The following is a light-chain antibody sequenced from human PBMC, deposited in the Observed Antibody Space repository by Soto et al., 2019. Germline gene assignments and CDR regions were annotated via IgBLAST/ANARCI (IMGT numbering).Light chain of an antibody. CDR3: SSFTSSITYV. V-gene: IGLV2-14*01. CDR2: EVS. Sequence: QSVLTQPASASGSPGQSITISCTGTSSDIGGYNYVSWYQQHPGKVPKFMIYEVSNRPSGVSDRFSGSKSGNTASLTISGLQSEDEADYHCSSFTSSITYVFGTGTKVTVL. CDR1: SSDIGGYNY. J-gene: IGLJ1*01.